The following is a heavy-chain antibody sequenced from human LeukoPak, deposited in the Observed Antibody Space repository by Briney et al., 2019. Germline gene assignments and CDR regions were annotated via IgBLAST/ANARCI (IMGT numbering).Heavy chain of an antibody. J-gene: IGHJ4*02. V-gene: IGHV4-59*01. Sequence: SETLSLTCAVYGGSFSGYYWSWIRQPPGKGLEWIGYIYYSGSTNYNPSLKSRVTISVDTSKNQFSLKLSSVTAADTAVYYCARYRYGYYDSWGQGTLVTVSS. CDR1: GGSFSGYY. CDR3: ARYRYGYYDS. D-gene: IGHD3-22*01. CDR2: IYYSGST.